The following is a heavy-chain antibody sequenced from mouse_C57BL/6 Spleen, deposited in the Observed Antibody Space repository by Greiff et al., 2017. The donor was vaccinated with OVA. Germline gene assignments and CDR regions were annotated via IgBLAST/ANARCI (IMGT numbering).Heavy chain of an antibody. CDR1: GFTFSDYY. CDR2: INYDGSST. CDR3: AREIYHYAMDY. J-gene: IGHJ4*01. V-gene: IGHV5-16*01. Sequence: EVQLVESEGGLVQPGSSMKLSCTASGFTFSDYYMAWVRQVPEKGLEWVANINYDGSSTYYLDSLKSRFIISRDNAKNILYLQMSSLKSEDTATYYCAREIYHYAMDYWGQGTSVTVSS.